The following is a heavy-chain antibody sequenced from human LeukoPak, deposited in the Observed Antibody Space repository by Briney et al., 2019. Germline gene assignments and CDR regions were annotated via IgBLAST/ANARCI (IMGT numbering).Heavy chain of an antibody. D-gene: IGHD6-19*01. CDR2: IKQDGSEK. CDR3: ARDTKEQWLETRRYYYYYYMDV. J-gene: IGHJ6*03. V-gene: IGHV3-7*01. CDR1: GFTFSSYW. Sequence: GGSLRLFCAASGFTFSSYWMSWVRQAPGKGLEWVANIKQDGSEKYYVDSVKGRFTNSRDNAKNSLYLQMNSLRAEDTAVYYCARDTKEQWLETRRYYYYYYMDVWGKGTTVTVSS.